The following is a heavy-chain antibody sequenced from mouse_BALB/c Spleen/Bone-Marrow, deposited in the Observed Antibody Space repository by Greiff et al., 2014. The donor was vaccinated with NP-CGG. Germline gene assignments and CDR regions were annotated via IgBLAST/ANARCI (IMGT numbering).Heavy chain of an antibody. D-gene: IGHD1-1*01. CDR3: AIYYYGSSGFAY. CDR1: GFNIKDTY. V-gene: IGHV14-3*02. Sequence: VQLKESGAELVKPGASVKLSCTASGFNIKDTYMHWVKQRPEQGLEWIGRIDPANGNTKYDPKFQGKATITADTSSNTAHLQLSSLTSEDTAVYYCAIYYYGSSGFAYWGQGTLVTVSA. CDR2: IDPANGNT. J-gene: IGHJ3*01.